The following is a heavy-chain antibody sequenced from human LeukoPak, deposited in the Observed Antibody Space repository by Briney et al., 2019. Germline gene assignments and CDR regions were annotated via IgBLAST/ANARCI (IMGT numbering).Heavy chain of an antibody. Sequence: PGGSLRLSCAASGFTFSNHGMHWARQAPGKGLEWVANIWYDGSQEYYADTVKGRFTISRDISKNTLYLQMNSLRAEDTAVYYCARDLAAARLDFRGQGTLVTVSS. CDR1: GFTFSNHG. D-gene: IGHD6-6*01. CDR3: ARDLAAARLDF. CDR2: IWYDGSQE. J-gene: IGHJ4*02. V-gene: IGHV3-33*01.